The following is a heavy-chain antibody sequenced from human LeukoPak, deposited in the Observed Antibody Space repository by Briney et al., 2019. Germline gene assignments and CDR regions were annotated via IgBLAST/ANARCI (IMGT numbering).Heavy chain of an antibody. CDR2: ISYDGSNK. CDR1: RFTFSTYD. Sequence: GRSLRLSCAASRFTFSTYDMHWVRQAPGKGLEWVAVISYDGSNKYYADSVKGRFTISRDNSKNTLYLQMNSLRTEDTAVYYCATEACGGDCYNYWGQGTLVTVSS. CDR3: ATEACGGDCYNY. D-gene: IGHD2-21*02. J-gene: IGHJ4*02. V-gene: IGHV3-30*03.